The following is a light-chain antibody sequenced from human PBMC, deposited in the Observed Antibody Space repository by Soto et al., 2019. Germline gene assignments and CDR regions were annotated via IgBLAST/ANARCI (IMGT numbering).Light chain of an antibody. CDR3: QKYNSAPWT. CDR2: AAS. Sequence: DFQMTQSPSTLSASVGDRVTITCRASQNIRSRLAWYQQKPGKAPKLLIYAASTLQSGVPSRFSGSGSGTDFTLTISSLQPEDVATYYCQKYNSAPWTFGQGTRWIS. J-gene: IGKJ1*01. V-gene: IGKV1-27*01. CDR1: QNIRSR.